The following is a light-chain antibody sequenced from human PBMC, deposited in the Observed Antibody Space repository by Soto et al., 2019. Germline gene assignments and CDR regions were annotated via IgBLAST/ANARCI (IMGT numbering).Light chain of an antibody. V-gene: IGKV1-5*03. CDR1: QSIGDL. J-gene: IGKJ3*01. CDR3: QLYSAFSVP. Sequence: IQMTQPPPTLSASVEDRVTITCRASQSIGDLLAWYQQKPGEAPKLLIYKASYLESGVPSRFSGSGSGTEFTLTISSLQPEDLATYYCQLYSAFSVPFGHVSNVAI. CDR2: KAS.